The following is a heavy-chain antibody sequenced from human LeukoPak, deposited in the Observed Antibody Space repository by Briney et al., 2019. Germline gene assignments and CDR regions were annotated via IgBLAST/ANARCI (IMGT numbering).Heavy chain of an antibody. CDR1: GFTFSSYW. V-gene: IGHV3-74*01. CDR2: INTDGSGT. D-gene: IGHD1-26*01. CDR3: ASTSWELPDY. Sequence: GGSLRLSCAASGFTFSSYWMHWVRQAPGKGLVWVSRINTDGSGTSYADSVKGRFTISSDNAKNTLYLQMNSLRAEDTAAYYCASTSWELPDYWGQGTLVTVSS. J-gene: IGHJ4*02.